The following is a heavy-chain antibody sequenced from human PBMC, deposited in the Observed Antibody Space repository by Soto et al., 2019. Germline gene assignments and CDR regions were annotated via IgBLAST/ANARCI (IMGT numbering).Heavy chain of an antibody. Sequence: SVKVSCKASGGTFSSYAISWVRQAPGQGLEWMGGIIPIFGTANYAQKFQGRVTITADESTSTAYMELSSLRSEDTAVYYCARAVLRYFDFYYGMDVWGQGTTVTVSS. D-gene: IGHD3-9*01. J-gene: IGHJ6*02. V-gene: IGHV1-69*13. CDR2: IIPIFGTA. CDR3: ARAVLRYFDFYYGMDV. CDR1: GGTFSSYA.